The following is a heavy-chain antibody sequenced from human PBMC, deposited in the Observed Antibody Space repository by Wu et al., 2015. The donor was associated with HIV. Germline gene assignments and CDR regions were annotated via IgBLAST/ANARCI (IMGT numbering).Heavy chain of an antibody. V-gene: IGHV1-69*10. CDR3: AREMDSSFDY. D-gene: IGHD6-13*01. J-gene: IGHJ4*02. CDR2: IIPALDIT. CDR1: GDTFSRIA. Sequence: QVQLVQSGAEVRKPGSSVKVSCRASGDTFSRIAISWLRQAPGQGFDWMGGIIPALDITNYAEMFQGRVTITADESTMTVYMEFRTLRSDDTAVYYCAREMDSSFDYWGQGTLVTVSS.